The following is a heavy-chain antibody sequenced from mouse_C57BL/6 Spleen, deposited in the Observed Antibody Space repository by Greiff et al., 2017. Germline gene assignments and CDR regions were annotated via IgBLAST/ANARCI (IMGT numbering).Heavy chain of an antibody. CDR3: ARKGKLDAAPWFAY. V-gene: IGHV1-55*01. J-gene: IGHJ3*01. Sequence: QVQLQQPGAELVKPGASVKMSCKASGYTFTSYWITWVKQRPGQGLEWIGDIYPGSGSTNYNEKFKSKATLTVDTSSSTAYMQLSSLTSEDSAVYYCARKGKLDAAPWFAYWGQGTLVTVSA. CDR1: GYTFTSYW. CDR2: IYPGSGST.